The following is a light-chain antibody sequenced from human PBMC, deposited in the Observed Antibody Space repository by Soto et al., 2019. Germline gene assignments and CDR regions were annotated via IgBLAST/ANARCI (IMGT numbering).Light chain of an antibody. V-gene: IGKV3-15*01. J-gene: IGKJ1*01. CDR1: QFVSTR. Sequence: EIVVTQSPATLSASPGERLTLSCRASQFVSTRLAWYQQRPGQVPRLLIYDTSTRAPGISARFSGSGSGTEFTLTISSLQSEDFAVYFCQEYFHWLPGMFGPGTTVDIK. CDR2: DTS. CDR3: QEYFHWLPGM.